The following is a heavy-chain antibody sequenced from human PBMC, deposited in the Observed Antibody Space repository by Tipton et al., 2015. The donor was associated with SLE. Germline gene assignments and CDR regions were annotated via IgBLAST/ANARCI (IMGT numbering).Heavy chain of an antibody. CDR1: GGSISSHY. CDR2: IYYSGST. CDR3: ARDIAAAGDYYGMDV. D-gene: IGHD6-13*01. J-gene: IGHJ6*02. V-gene: IGHV4-59*11. Sequence: PGLVKPSETLSLTCTVSGGSISSHYWSWIRQPPGKGLEWIGYIYYSGSTNYNPSLKSRVTISVDTSKNQFSLKLSSVTAADTAVYYCARDIAAAGDYYGMDVWGQGTTVTVSS.